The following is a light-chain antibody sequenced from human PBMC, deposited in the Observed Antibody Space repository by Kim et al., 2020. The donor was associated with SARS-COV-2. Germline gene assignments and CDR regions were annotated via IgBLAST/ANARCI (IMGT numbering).Light chain of an antibody. J-gene: IGKJ4*01. CDR3: QQYGRSPLT. CDR2: GAS. Sequence: EIVLTQSPGTLSLSPGERATLSCRASQSISSSYLAWYQQKPGQAPRLLIYGASSRATDIPDRFSGSGSGTDFTLTISGLEPEVSAVYYCQQYGRSPLTFGGGTKVDIK. V-gene: IGKV3-20*01. CDR1: QSISSSY.